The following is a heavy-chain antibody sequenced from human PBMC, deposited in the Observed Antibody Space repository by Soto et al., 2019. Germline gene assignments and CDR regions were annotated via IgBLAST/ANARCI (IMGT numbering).Heavy chain of an antibody. CDR1: GFTFSSYW. V-gene: IGHV3-74*01. Sequence: GGSLRLSCAASGFTFSSYWMHWVRQAPGKGLVWVSRINSDGSSTSYADSVKGRFTISRDNAKNTLYLQMNSLRAEDTAVYYCARVGLWSGYHHFDYWGQGTLVTVYS. J-gene: IGHJ4*02. CDR3: ARVGLWSGYHHFDY. CDR2: INSDGSST. D-gene: IGHD3-3*01.